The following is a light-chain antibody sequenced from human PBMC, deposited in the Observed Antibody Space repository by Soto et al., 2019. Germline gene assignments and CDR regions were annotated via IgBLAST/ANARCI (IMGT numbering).Light chain of an antibody. V-gene: IGKV1-5*01. CDR1: QSISNW. CDR3: QQYDSYSRM. CDR2: DAS. J-gene: IGKJ1*01. Sequence: DIQMTQSPSTLSASVGDRFTITCRASQSISNWLAWYQQKPGKAPKLLIYDASNLESEVPSRFSGSGSGTEFTLTISSLQPDDFATYYCQQYDSYSRMFGQGTKVDIK.